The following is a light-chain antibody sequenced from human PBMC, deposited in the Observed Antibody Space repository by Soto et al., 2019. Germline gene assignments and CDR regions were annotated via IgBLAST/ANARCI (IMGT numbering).Light chain of an antibody. V-gene: IGKV1-5*03. CDR1: QSISTW. CDR2: KAS. Sequence: DIQMTQSPSTLSASVGDRVTITCRASQSISTWLAWYQQKPGKAPKLLIYKASVLHTGGPSRFSGSGPGTEFTLNISSLQPDDFATYLCQQYNAYARTFGQGTKVDIK. CDR3: QQYNAYART. J-gene: IGKJ1*01.